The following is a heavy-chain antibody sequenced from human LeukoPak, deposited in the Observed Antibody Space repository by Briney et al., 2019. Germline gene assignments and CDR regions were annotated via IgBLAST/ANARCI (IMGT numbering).Heavy chain of an antibody. CDR2: ISSRSRTI. J-gene: IGHJ4*02. CDR1: GFTFSSYG. D-gene: IGHD3-10*01. CDR3: ARDGSGRVPEMSAPDY. Sequence: GGSLRLSCAASGFTFSSYGMHWVRQAPGKGLEWVSYISSRSRTIYYADSVKGRFTIFRDNAKNSLYLQMNSLRAEDTAVYYCARDGSGRVPEMSAPDYWGQGTLVTVSS. V-gene: IGHV3-48*01.